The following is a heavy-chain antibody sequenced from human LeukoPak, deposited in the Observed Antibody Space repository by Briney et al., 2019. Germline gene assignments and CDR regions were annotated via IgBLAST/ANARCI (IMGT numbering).Heavy chain of an antibody. J-gene: IGHJ6*02. D-gene: IGHD3-22*01. Sequence: NPGGSLRLSCAASGXTFTRFNMNWVRQAPGKGLELVSSITTSGTYIYYADSVKGRFTISRDNAKNSLYPQMNSLRAEDTAVYYCARPFYYDTNGGEGMDVWGQGTTVTV. CDR2: ITTSGTYI. CDR3: ARPFYYDTNGGEGMDV. CDR1: GXTFTRFN. V-gene: IGHV3-21*04.